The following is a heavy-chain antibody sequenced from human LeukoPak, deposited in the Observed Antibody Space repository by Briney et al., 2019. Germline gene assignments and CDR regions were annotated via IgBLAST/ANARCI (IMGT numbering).Heavy chain of an antibody. V-gene: IGHV4-4*07. CDR2: IYTSGSN. J-gene: IGHJ4*02. CDR3: ARGGGYQDY. CDR1: GGSISSYY. Sequence: SETLSLTCTGSGGSISSYYWSWIRQPPGKGLEWIRRIYTSGSNNYNPTLRSRVTMSVDPYKNRLSLKLSSVTAADTAVYYCARGGGYQDYWGQGTLVTVSS. D-gene: IGHD3-22*01.